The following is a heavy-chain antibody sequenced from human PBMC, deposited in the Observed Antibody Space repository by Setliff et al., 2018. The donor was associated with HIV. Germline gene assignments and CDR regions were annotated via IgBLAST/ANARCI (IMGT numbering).Heavy chain of an antibody. CDR1: GGSISSGIQY. J-gene: IGHJ5*02. V-gene: IGHV4-39*01. CDR2: ISYSGNA. Sequence: PSETLSLTCNVSGGSISSGIQYWGWVRQSPGKGLEWIGTISYSGNAYYNPSLKSRVTISVDTSKSQFSLNVKSMTAADTAIYYCARHRSYGDYDPNWFDPWGQGTLVTVSS. CDR3: ARHRSYGDYDPNWFDP. D-gene: IGHD4-17*01.